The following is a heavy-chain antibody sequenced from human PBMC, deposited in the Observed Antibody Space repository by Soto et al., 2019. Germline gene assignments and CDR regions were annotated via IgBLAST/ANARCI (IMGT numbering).Heavy chain of an antibody. D-gene: IGHD2-2*01. CDR3: ARSQGSSTSLEIYYYYYDGMDV. J-gene: IGHJ6*02. Sequence: QVQLVQSGAEVKKPGSSVKVSCKASGGTFSSYAISWVRQAPGQGLEWMGGIITISDTTNYAQKFQGRVTITADESTSTAYMELSSLRSEDTAVYYCARSQGSSTSLEIYYYYYDGMDVWGQGTTVTVSS. CDR1: GGTFSSYA. V-gene: IGHV1-69*01. CDR2: IITISDTT.